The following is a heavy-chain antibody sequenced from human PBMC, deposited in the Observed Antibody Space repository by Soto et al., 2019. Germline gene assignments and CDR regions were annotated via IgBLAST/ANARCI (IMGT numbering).Heavy chain of an antibody. J-gene: IGHJ4*02. CDR1: GASIGGVGDC. CDR3: ARIEMASIK. CDR2: IYYTGST. Sequence: SVTCSVAGASIGGVGDCWSWHRQSPGKGLEWIGHIYYTGSTFYSPSLKSRLTISLDTSKNQFSLDLRSVTAADTAMYYCARIEMASIKWGRGTLVTVSS. V-gene: IGHV4-31*03.